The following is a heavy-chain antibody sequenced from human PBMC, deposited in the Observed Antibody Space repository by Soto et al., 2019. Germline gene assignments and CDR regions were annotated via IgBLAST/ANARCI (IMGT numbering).Heavy chain of an antibody. V-gene: IGHV4-34*01. Sequence: PGKGLEWIGEINHSGSTNYNPSLKSRVTISVDTSKNQFSLKLSSVTAADTAVYYCARESELTGIAAARTLPNGIGVWAEAPILTVSS. CDR3: ARESELTGIAAARTLPNGIGV. D-gene: IGHD6-13*01. CDR2: INHSGST. J-gene: IGHJ6*04.